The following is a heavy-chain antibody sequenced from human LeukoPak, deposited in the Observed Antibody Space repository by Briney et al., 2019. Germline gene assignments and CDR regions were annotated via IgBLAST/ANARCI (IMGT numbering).Heavy chain of an antibody. CDR2: VDQGDGEI. Sequence: ASVKLSCKSSGYTFTNYNMYWVRQAPGKGLEWLGRVDQGDGEIIYSSKLKGRITITADSSSDTTYMELSSLTSEDTAMYYCATDMKMIYNGFNTWGQGTLVAVSS. CDR3: ATDMKMIYNGFNT. CDR1: GYTFTNYN. D-gene: IGHD3-10*01. J-gene: IGHJ4*03. V-gene: IGHV1-69-2*01.